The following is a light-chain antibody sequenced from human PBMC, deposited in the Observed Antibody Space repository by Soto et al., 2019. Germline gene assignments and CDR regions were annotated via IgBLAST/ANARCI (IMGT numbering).Light chain of an antibody. V-gene: IGKV1-5*01. CDR3: QQYGSSYT. J-gene: IGKJ2*01. CDR1: QGISAW. Sequence: DIQLTQSPSTLSASVGDRVTITCRASQGISAWLAWYHQKPGKAPKLLIYDASSLESGVPSRFSGSGSGTEFTLTISSLQPDDFAVYYCQQYGSSYTFGQGTKLEIK. CDR2: DAS.